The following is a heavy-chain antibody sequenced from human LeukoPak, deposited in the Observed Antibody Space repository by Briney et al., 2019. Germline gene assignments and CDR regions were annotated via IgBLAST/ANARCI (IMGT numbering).Heavy chain of an antibody. CDR3: TLGYSSSRLGAFDV. J-gene: IGHJ3*01. CDR1: GFSFSGYI. CDR2: IKSKSNNYET. V-gene: IGHV3-73*01. Sequence: GGSLRLSCAASGFSFSGYIIHWVRQASGKGLEWIGRIKSKSNNYETAYAAPVKGRITISRDDSNNAAYLELSSLKTEDTAVYYCTLGYSSSRLGAFDVWGQGTMVTVSS. D-gene: IGHD6-13*01.